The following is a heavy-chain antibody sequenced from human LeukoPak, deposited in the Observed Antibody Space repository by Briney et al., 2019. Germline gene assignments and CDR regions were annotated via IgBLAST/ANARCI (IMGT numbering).Heavy chain of an antibody. CDR3: ARDRISGWYSDY. D-gene: IGHD6-19*01. J-gene: IGHJ4*02. CDR2: IIPIFGTA. V-gene: IGHV1-69*13. CDR1: GGTFSSYA. Sequence: SVKVSCKASGGTFSSYAISWVRQAPGQGLEWMGGIIPIFGTANYAQKFQGRVTITADESTSTAYMELSSLRSEDTDVYYCARDRISGWYSDYWGQGTLVTVSS.